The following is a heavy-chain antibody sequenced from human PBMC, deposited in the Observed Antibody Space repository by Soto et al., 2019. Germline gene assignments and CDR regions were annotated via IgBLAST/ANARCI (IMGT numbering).Heavy chain of an antibody. V-gene: IGHV1-69*13. CDR2: IIPIFGTA. CDR3: ARDLRHYYDSSGYYLSPYYYYGMDV. Sequence: SVKVSCKASGGTFSSYAISWVRQDPGQGLEWMGGIIPIFGTANYAQKFQGRVTITADESTSTAYMELSSLRSEDTAVYYCARDLRHYYDSSGYYLSPYYYYGMDVWGQGTTVTVSS. J-gene: IGHJ6*02. CDR1: GGTFSSYA. D-gene: IGHD3-22*01.